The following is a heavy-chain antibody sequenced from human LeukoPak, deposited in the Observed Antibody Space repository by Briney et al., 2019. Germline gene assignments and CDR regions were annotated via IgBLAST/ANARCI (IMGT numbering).Heavy chain of an antibody. J-gene: IGHJ4*02. D-gene: IGHD5-12*01. Sequence: GGSLRLSCAASGFTLSSYGMSWVRQVPGKGLEWVSAISGSGGSTYYADSVKGRFTISRDNSKNTLYLQMNSLRAEDTAVYYCAKDLPSGTRVATAYYFDYWGQGTLVTVSS. CDR3: AKDLPSGTRVATAYYFDY. V-gene: IGHV3-23*01. CDR1: GFTLSSYG. CDR2: ISGSGGST.